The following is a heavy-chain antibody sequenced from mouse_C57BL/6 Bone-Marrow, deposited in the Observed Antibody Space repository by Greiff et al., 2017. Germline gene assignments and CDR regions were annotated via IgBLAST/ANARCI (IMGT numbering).Heavy chain of an antibody. CDR1: GYTFTSYW. CDR2: IDPNSGGT. D-gene: IGHD3-2*02. V-gene: IGHV1-72*01. J-gene: IGHJ4*01. Sequence: QVQLQQPGAELVKPGASVKLSCKASGYTFTSYWMHWVKQRPGRGLGWIGRIDPNSGGTKYNEKFKSKATLTVDKPSSTAYMQLSSLTSEDSAVYYCARGGQLRLLFYYAMDYWGQGTSVTGSS. CDR3: ARGGQLRLLFYYAMDY.